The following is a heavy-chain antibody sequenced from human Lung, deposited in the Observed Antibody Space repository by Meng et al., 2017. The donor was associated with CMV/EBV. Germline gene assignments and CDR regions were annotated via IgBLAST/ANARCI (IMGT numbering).Heavy chain of an antibody. CDR2: ISMSSSDI. CDR3: ARIKYDFWGTNWFDP. J-gene: IGHJ5*02. D-gene: IGHD3-3*01. CDR1: GLTFSSYS. V-gene: IGHV3-21*01. Sequence: GGSLRLPCAASGLTFSSYSMNWVRQAPGKGLEWFPYISMSSSDIYYADSVKGRLTISRDNAKKSLYLQMNSLRAEDTAVYYCARIKYDFWGTNWFDPWGQGTLVTVSS.